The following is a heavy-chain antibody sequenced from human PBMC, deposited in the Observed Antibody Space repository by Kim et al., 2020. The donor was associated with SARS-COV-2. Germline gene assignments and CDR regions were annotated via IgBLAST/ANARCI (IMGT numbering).Heavy chain of an antibody. CDR1: GFTFNNYG. Sequence: GGSLRLSCAASGFTFNNYGIHWVRQAPGKGLEWVALVWYDGSNKNYADSVKGLFTMSRDNSKNTEYLQMNSLRVEDTAVYYCAKDWGYWSDDCYSHPQYWGQGTLVTVS. D-gene: IGHD2-21*02. J-gene: IGHJ1*01. V-gene: IGHV3-33*06. CDR3: AKDWGYWSDDCYSHPQY. CDR2: VWYDGSNK.